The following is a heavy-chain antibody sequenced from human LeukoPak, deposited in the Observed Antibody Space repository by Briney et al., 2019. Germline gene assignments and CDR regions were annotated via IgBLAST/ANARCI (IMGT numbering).Heavy chain of an antibody. J-gene: IGHJ4*02. CDR2: IYTNGST. Sequence: PSQTLSLTCTVSGGSISSGSYYWSWIRQPAGKGLEWIGRIYTNGSTNYNPSLKSRVTISVDTSKNQFSLKLSSVTAADTAVYYCARGPGDYYDSSGFFDYWGQGTLVTVSS. CDR3: ARGPGDYYDSSGFFDY. CDR1: GGSISSGSYY. V-gene: IGHV4-61*02. D-gene: IGHD3-22*01.